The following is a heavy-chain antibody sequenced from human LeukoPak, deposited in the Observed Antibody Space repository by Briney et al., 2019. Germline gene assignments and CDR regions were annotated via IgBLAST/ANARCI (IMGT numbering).Heavy chain of an antibody. Sequence: GGSLRLSCAASGFTFSTYNMNWVRQAPGKGLEWVSSITSSSSYIYYADSVKGRFTISRDNAKNSLYLQMNSLRAEDTAVYYCAELGITMIGGVWGKGTTVTISS. J-gene: IGHJ6*04. CDR3: AELGITMIGGV. CDR1: GFTFSTYN. V-gene: IGHV3-21*01. CDR2: ITSSSSYI. D-gene: IGHD3-10*02.